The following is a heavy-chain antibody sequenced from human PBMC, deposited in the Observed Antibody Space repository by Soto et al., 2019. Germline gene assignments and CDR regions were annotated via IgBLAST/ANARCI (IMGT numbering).Heavy chain of an antibody. D-gene: IGHD2-2*01. CDR2: IYYSGST. J-gene: IGHJ5*02. Sequence: SETLSLTCTVSGGSISSGGYYWSWIRQHPGKGLEWIGYIYYSGSTYYNPSLKSRVTISVDTSKNQFSLKLSSVTAADTAVYHCARDAPAAPFDPWGQGTLVTVSS. V-gene: IGHV4-31*03. CDR3: ARDAPAAPFDP. CDR1: GGSISSGGYY.